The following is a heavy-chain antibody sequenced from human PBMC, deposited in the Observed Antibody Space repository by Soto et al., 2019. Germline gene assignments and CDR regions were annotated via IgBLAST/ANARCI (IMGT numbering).Heavy chain of an antibody. CDR1: GFTFSNAW. D-gene: IGHD3-10*01. V-gene: IGHV3-15*01. CDR3: TTDPYYYRSVSSY. CDR2: IKSKTDGGTT. Sequence: GGSLRLSCAASGFTFSNAWMSWVRQAPGKGLEWVGRIKSKTDGGTTDYAAPVKGRFTISRDDSKNTLYLQMNSLKTEDTAVYYCTTDPYYYRSVSSYRGQGSSVIVSS. J-gene: IGHJ4*02.